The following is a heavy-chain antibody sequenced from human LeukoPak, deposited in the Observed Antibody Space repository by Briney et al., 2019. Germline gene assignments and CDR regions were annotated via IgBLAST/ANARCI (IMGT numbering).Heavy chain of an antibody. CDR2: MNQSRST. D-gene: IGHD6-13*01. Sequence: SETLSLTCAVYGGSFRGYYWSWIRQPPGKGREGIGEMNQSRSTNYNPSLKSRVAMSVATSKTQFSLKLSSVTAAATAVYYCARGRVAAAVSPSGYWGQGTLVTVSS. V-gene: IGHV4-34*01. J-gene: IGHJ4*02. CDR1: GGSFRGYY. CDR3: ARGRVAAAVSPSGY.